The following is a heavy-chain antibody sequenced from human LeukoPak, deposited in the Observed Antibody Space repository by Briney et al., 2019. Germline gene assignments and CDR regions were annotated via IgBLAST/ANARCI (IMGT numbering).Heavy chain of an antibody. J-gene: IGHJ3*02. CDR3: ARDRDGYNPGGAFDI. CDR1: GFTFSSYS. Sequence: GGSLRLSCAASGFTFSSYSMNWVRQAPGKGLEWVSSISSSSSYIYYADSVKGRFTISRDNSKNTLYLQMNSLRAEDTAVYYCARDRDGYNPGGAFDIWGQGTMVTVSS. V-gene: IGHV3-21*01. D-gene: IGHD5-24*01. CDR2: ISSSSSYI.